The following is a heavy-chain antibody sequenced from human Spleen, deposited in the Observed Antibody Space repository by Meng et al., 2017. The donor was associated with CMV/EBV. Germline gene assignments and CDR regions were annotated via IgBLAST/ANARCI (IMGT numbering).Heavy chain of an antibody. Sequence: GESLKISCEASGFTFREFGLHWVRQAPGKGLAWVALISFDGNDKNYADSVKGRFTVSRDNSKNTIYLEMNSLRDEDTAIYFCARDLNEYYYDTSGFQYWGQGTLVTVSS. CDR1: GFTFREFG. D-gene: IGHD3-22*01. CDR2: ISFDGNDK. CDR3: ARDLNEYYYDTSGFQY. J-gene: IGHJ4*02. V-gene: IGHV3-30-3*01.